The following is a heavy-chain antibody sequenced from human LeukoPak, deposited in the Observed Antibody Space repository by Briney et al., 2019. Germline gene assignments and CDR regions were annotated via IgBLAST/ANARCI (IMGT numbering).Heavy chain of an antibody. CDR3: ARRRPGRDFDY. J-gene: IGHJ4*02. V-gene: IGHV4-34*01. CDR1: GGSFSGYY. CDR2: INHSGST. Sequence: SETLSLTCAVYGGSFSGYYWSWIRQPPGKGLEWIGEINHSGSTNYNPSLKSRVTISADTSKNQFSLKLSSVAAADTAVYYCARRRPGRDFDYWGQGTLVTVSS.